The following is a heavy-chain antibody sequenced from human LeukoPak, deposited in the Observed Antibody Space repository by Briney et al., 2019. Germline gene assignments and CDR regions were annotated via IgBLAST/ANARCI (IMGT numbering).Heavy chain of an antibody. J-gene: IGHJ4*02. CDR2: LIPISGTA. D-gene: IGHD3-22*01. CDR3: ARDRISGYPVFDY. Sequence: GASVKVSCKASGGTFSSYAIIWVRQAPGQGLEWMGRLIPISGTANYAQKFQGRVTITTDESTSTAYMELSSLRSEDTAVYYCARDRISGYPVFDYWGQGTLVTVSS. CDR1: GGTFSSYA. V-gene: IGHV1-69*05.